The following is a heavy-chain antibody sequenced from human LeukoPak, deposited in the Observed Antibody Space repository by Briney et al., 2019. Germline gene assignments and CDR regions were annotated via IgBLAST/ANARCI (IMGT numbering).Heavy chain of an antibody. CDR3: ARGGFITMIPIRARGGMDV. V-gene: IGHV1-8*01. J-gene: IGHJ6*02. D-gene: IGHD3-22*01. Sequence: GASVKVSCKASRYTFTSYDINWVRQATGQGLEWMGWMNPNSGNTGYAQKFQGRVTMTRDTSTSTVYMELSSLRSEDTAVYYCARGGFITMIPIRARGGMDVWGQGTTVTVSS. CDR2: MNPNSGNT. CDR1: RYTFTSYD.